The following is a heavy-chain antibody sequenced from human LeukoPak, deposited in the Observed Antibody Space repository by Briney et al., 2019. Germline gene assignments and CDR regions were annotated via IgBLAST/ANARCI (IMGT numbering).Heavy chain of an antibody. CDR2: IGTTSSYI. CDR1: GFTFSGYG. Sequence: GGSLRLSCAASGFTFSGYGINWVRQAPGKGLEWVSFIGTTSSYIYYADSVKGRFTISRDNAKNSVYLQMNSLRAEDTAVYYCARDSYGWHDRWDYWGQGTLVTVSS. J-gene: IGHJ4*02. CDR3: ARDSYGWHDRWDY. D-gene: IGHD1-1*01. V-gene: IGHV3-21*01.